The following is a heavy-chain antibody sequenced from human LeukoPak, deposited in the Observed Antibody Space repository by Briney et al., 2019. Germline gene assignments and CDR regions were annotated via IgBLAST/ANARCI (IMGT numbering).Heavy chain of an antibody. V-gene: IGHV3-21*01. CDR1: GFTFSSDS. CDR3: ARDGVGVDAFDI. Sequence: PGGSLRLSCAASGFTFSSDSMNWVRQAPGKGLEWVSSISSTGSYIYYTDSVKGRFTISRDNAKNSLSLQMNSLRTEDTAFYYCARDGVGVDAFDIWGQGTMVTV. CDR2: ISSTGSYI. D-gene: IGHD3-10*01. J-gene: IGHJ3*02.